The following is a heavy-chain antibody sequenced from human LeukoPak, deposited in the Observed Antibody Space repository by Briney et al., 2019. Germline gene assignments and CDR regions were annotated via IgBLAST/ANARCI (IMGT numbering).Heavy chain of an antibody. V-gene: IGHV5-51*01. CDR1: GYTFTTYW. J-gene: IGHJ4*02. CDR2: VYPGDSDT. Sequence: GEPLKISFKGSGYTFTTYWIAWVRQMPGKGLEWMGIVYPGDSDTRYSPSFQGQVTFSADKSISTAYLQWSSLKAADTAMYYCARQLGAAAGRVFFDFWGQGTLVSVSS. CDR3: ARQLGAAAGRVFFDF. D-gene: IGHD6-13*01.